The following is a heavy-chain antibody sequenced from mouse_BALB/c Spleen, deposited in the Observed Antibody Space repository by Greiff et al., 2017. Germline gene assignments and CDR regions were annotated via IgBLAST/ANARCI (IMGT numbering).Heavy chain of an antibody. Sequence: QVQLKQSGAELMKPGASVKISCKATGYTFSSYWIEWVKQRPGHGLEWIGEILPGSGSTNYNEKFKGKATFTADTSSNTAYMQLSSLTSEDSAVYYCARKNKYGNYVGNFDYWGQGTTLTVSS. D-gene: IGHD2-10*02. CDR2: ILPGSGST. V-gene: IGHV1-9*01. CDR1: GYTFSSYW. CDR3: ARKNKYGNYVGNFDY. J-gene: IGHJ2*01.